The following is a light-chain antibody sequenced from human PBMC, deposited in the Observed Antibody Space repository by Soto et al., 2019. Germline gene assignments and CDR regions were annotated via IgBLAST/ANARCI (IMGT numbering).Light chain of an antibody. CDR1: QGISNF. Sequence: DFQLTQSPSFLSASVGDRVTITCRASQGISNFLAWYQQKPGKAPKLLIYVASTLQSGVPSRFSGSGFGTEFTLTISSLQPEYFATYYCQQLNSYLTFGGGTKVEIK. CDR2: VAS. V-gene: IGKV1-9*01. J-gene: IGKJ4*01. CDR3: QQLNSYLT.